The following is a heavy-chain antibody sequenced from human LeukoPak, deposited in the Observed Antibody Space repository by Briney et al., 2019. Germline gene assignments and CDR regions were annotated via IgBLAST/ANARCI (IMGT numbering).Heavy chain of an antibody. CDR2: ISSGTNTI. CDR1: GFSFSDYS. J-gene: IGHJ4*02. V-gene: IGHV3-48*02. D-gene: IGHD6-19*01. CDR3: ARPITSGWTFPFDY. Sequence: GGSVRLSCAASGFSFSDYSMNWVRQAPGKGLEWVSYISSGTNTIYYADSVKGRFIISRDNAKNSLYLQMNSLRDEDTAVYYCARPITSGWTFPFDYWGQGIVVTVSS.